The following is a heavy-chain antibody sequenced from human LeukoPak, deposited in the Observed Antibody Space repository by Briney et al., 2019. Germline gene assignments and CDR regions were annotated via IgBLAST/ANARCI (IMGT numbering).Heavy chain of an antibody. CDR2: ISWNSGSI. J-gene: IGHJ4*03. V-gene: IGHV3-9*01. CDR1: GFTFDDYA. D-gene: IGHD6-13*01. CDR3: EKAWHSSSWSYFDY. Sequence: GRSLRLSCAASGFTFDDYAMHWVRQAPGKGLEWVSGISWNSGSIGYADSVKGRFTISRDNAKNSLYLQMNSLRAEDTALYYCEKAWHSSSWSYFDYWGKGAWSPSPQ.